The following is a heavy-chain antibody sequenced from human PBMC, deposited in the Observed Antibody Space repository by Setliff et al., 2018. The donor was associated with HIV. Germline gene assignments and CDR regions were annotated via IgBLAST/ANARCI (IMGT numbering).Heavy chain of an antibody. CDR3: ARVACSSTSCPRRYAFDM. D-gene: IGHD2-2*01. CDR1: GDSVTSGGFF. V-gene: IGHV4-31*03. CDR2: MFYSGAT. J-gene: IGHJ3*02. Sequence: SETLSLTCSVSGDSVTSGGFFWSWIRQRPEKGLEWIGHMFYSGATYYSPSLKSRVRISRDTSENQFSLKLTSVTAADTAVYYCARVACSSTSCPRRYAFDMWGQGTMVTVSS.